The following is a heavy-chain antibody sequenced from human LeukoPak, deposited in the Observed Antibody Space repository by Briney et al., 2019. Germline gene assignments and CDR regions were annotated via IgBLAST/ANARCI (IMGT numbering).Heavy chain of an antibody. CDR1: GYTFTGYF. J-gene: IGHJ4*02. Sequence: GASVKVSCKASGYTFTGYFIHWVRQAPGQELEWMGWINPSSGATNYAQNFQGRVTLTREMSISTAYMEVSRLLSDDTAVYYCARVTCDRSGYYNGIPYWGQGTLVIVSS. V-gene: IGHV1-2*02. D-gene: IGHD3-22*01. CDR2: INPSSGAT. CDR3: ARVTCDRSGYYNGIPY.